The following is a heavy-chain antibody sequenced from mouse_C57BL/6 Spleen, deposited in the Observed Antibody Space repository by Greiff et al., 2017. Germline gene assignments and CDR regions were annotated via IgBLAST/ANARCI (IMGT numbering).Heavy chain of an antibody. J-gene: IGHJ2*01. CDR2: INPNNGGT. D-gene: IGHD2-3*01. CDR3: ARFPYDGYYY. V-gene: IGHV1-26*01. Sequence: EVQLQQSGPELVKPGASVKISCKASGYTFTDYYMNWVKQSHGKSLEWIGDINPNNGGTSYNQKFKGKATLTVDKSSSTAYMELRSLTSEDSAVYYCARFPYDGYYYWGQGTTLTVSS. CDR1: GYTFTDYY.